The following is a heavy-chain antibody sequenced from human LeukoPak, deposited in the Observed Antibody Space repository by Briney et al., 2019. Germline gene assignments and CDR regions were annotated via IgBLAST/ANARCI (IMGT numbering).Heavy chain of an antibody. CDR3: ARINRDGKLSYDY. D-gene: IGHD3-10*01. Sequence: ASVKVSCKASGYTFTGYYMHWVRQAPGQGLEWMGWINPNSGGTNYAQKFQGRVTMTRDTSISTAYMELSRLRSDDTAVYYCARINRDGKLSYDYWGQGTLVTVSS. CDR2: INPNSGGT. J-gene: IGHJ4*02. CDR1: GYTFTGYY. V-gene: IGHV1-2*02.